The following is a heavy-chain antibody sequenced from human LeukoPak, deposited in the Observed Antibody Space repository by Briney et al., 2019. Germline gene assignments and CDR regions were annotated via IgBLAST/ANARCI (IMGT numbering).Heavy chain of an antibody. Sequence: ASVKVSCKASGYTFTSYGISWVRQAPGQGLEWMGWISAYNGNTNYAQKLQGRVTMTTDTSTSTAYMELRSLRSDDTAVYYRARLILTYYYDSSGYYYPDYWGQGTLVTVSS. J-gene: IGHJ4*02. CDR2: ISAYNGNT. CDR1: GYTFTSYG. V-gene: IGHV1-18*01. CDR3: ARLILTYYYDSSGYYYPDY. D-gene: IGHD3-22*01.